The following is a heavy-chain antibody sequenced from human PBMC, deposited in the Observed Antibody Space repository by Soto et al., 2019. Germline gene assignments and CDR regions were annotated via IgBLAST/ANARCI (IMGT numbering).Heavy chain of an antibody. D-gene: IGHD4-17*01. CDR3: ARHLGNYGDGAFDY. J-gene: IGHJ4*02. V-gene: IGHV4-39*01. CDR2: IHYDGKT. Sequence: QLQLQESGPGLVKPSETLSLTCTVSGGSISTNSHYWGWIRQPPGKGLEWIASIHYDGKTYYNPPLKSRVTVSLDTSRNQFSLNLISVTAADTAMYYCARHLGNYGDGAFDYWGQGTLVTFSS. CDR1: GGSISTNSHY.